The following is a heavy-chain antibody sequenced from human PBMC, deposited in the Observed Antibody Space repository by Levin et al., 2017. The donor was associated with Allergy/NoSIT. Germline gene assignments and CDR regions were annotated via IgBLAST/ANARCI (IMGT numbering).Heavy chain of an antibody. CDR2: ISSSSSTI. D-gene: IGHD6-19*01. Sequence: PGGSLRLSCVVSGFTFSTNSMNWVRQAPGKGLEWVSYISSSSSTIYYAASVKGRFTISRDNAKNSLYLQMNSLRDEDTAMYYCVRELRDSNGWFRVHWGQGTLVTVS. J-gene: IGHJ4*02. CDR3: VRELRDSNGWFRVH. CDR1: GFTFSTNS. V-gene: IGHV3-48*02.